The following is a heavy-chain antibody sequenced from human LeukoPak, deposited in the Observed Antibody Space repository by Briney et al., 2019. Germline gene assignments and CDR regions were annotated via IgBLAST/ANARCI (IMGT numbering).Heavy chain of an antibody. CDR3: ASGWDSSAGALDY. CDR1: GFTVSSNY. V-gene: IGHV3-66*01. D-gene: IGHD6-19*01. J-gene: IGHJ4*02. CDR2: IYSGGST. Sequence: QPGGSLRLSCAASGFTVSSNYMSWVRQAPGKGLEWVSVIYSGGSTYYADSVKGRFTISRDNSKNTLYLQMNSLRAEDTAVYYCASGWDSSAGALDYWGQGTLVTVSS.